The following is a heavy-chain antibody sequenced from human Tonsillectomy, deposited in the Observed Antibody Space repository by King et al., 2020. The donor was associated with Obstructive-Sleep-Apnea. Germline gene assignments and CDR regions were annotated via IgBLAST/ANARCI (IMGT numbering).Heavy chain of an antibody. CDR1: GYSFRTNW. Sequence: VQLVESGAEVKKPGESLKISCKGSGYSFRTNWIGWVRQTPGKGLEWMGIIYPDDSDTRYSPSFQGQVTISADKSINTAYLQWSSLKASDTAMYYCGRTEYRGGYEPEDSFDIWGQGKMVTVSS. CDR2: IYPDDSDT. D-gene: IGHD5-12*01. V-gene: IGHV5-51*01. J-gene: IGHJ3*02. CDR3: GRTEYRGGYEPEDSFDI.